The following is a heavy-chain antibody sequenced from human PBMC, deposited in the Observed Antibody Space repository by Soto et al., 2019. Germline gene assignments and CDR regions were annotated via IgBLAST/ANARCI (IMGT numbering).Heavy chain of an antibody. CDR1: GDSISSDY. CDR3: AREGVVAAASYYYYYMDG. J-gene: IGHJ6*03. V-gene: IGHV4-59*01. D-gene: IGHD2-15*01. CDR2: IYYSGST. Sequence: SETLSLTCTVSGDSISSDYWSWIRQPPGKGLEWIGYIYYSGSTYYNPSLKSRVTISVDTSKNQFYLKLSSVTAADTAVYYCAREGVVAAASYYYYYMDGWGKGTTVTVAS.